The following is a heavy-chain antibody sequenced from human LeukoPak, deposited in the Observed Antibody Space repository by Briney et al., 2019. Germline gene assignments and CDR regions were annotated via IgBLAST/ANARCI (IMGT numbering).Heavy chain of an antibody. D-gene: IGHD3-22*01. CDR3: ARRDYDSSGGAFDI. V-gene: IGHV4-39*07. CDR2: IYYSGST. J-gene: IGHJ3*02. CDR1: GGSISSSSYY. Sequence: SETLSLTCTVSGGSISSSSYYWGWIRQPPGKGLEWIGSIYYSGSTYYNPSLKSRVTISVDTSKNQFSLKLSSVTAADTAVYYCARRDYDSSGGAFDIWGQGTMVTVSS.